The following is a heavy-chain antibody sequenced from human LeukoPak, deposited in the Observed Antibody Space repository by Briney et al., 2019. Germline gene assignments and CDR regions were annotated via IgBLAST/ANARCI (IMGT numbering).Heavy chain of an antibody. D-gene: IGHD6-19*01. Sequence: GSLRLSCAASGFTFSSYAMSWVRQAPGKGLEWVSAISGSGGSTYYADSVKGRFTISRDNSKNTLYLQMNSLRAEDTAVYYCAKDVSKQWLVRVDYWGQGTLVTVSS. CDR3: AKDVSKQWLVRVDY. V-gene: IGHV3-23*01. CDR2: ISGSGGST. CDR1: GFTFSSYA. J-gene: IGHJ4*02.